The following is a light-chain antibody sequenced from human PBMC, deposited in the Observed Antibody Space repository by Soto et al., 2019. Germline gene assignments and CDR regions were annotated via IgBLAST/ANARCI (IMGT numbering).Light chain of an antibody. CDR3: QDYGSFPRT. Sequence: EVVLTQSPGTLSLSPGETATLSCGTSESVVSTYVGWYQQRPAQPPRLLIYGTSSRAAGVPDRFSGSGSGTNFPLTINRLEPEDFAGYFCQDYGSFPRTFGRGTKVEIK. J-gene: IGKJ2*01. CDR1: ESVVSTY. CDR2: GTS. V-gene: IGKV3-20*01.